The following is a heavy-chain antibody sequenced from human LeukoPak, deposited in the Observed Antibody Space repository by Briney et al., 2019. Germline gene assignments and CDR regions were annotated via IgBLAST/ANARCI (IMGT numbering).Heavy chain of an antibody. CDR1: GFSFRTYG. CDR3: AKGLEWLTDY. D-gene: IGHD3-3*01. CDR2: IRYDGSNK. J-gene: IGHJ4*02. Sequence: PGGSLRLSCAASGFSFRTYGMHWVRQAPGKGLEWVAFIRYDGSNKYYADSVKGRFTISRDNSKNTLYLQMNSLRAEDTAVYYCAKGLEWLTDYWGQGTLVTVSS. V-gene: IGHV3-30*02.